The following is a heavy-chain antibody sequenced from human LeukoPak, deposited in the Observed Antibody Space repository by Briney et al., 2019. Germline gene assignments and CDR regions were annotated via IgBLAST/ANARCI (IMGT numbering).Heavy chain of an antibody. CDR1: GGSISSYY. J-gene: IGHJ4*02. CDR3: ARVGVYCSGGSCYGYCDY. V-gene: IGHV4-59*08. Sequence: SETLSLTCTVSGGSISSYYWSWIRQPPGKGLEWIGYIYYSGSTNYNPSLKSRVTISVDTSKNQFSLKLSSVTAADTAVYYCARVGVYCSGGSCYGYCDYWGQGTLVTVSS. D-gene: IGHD2-15*01. CDR2: IYYSGST.